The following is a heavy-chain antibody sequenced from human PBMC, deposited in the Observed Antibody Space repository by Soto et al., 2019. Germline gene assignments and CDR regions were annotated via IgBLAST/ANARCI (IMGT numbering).Heavy chain of an antibody. CDR1: GGSISSSSYY. D-gene: IGHD3-10*01. Sequence: QLQLQESGPGLVKPSETLSLTCTVSGGSISSSSYYWGWIRQPPGKGLEWIGSIYYSGSTYYNPSLKSRVTISVDTSKNQFSLKLSSVTAADTAVYYCARSWGFRSSGSYVQYWGQGTLVTVSS. CDR2: IYYSGST. J-gene: IGHJ4*02. CDR3: ARSWGFRSSGSYVQY. V-gene: IGHV4-39*07.